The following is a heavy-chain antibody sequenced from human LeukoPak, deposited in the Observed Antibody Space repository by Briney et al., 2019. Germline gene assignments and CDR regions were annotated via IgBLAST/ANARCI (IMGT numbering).Heavy chain of an antibody. V-gene: IGHV3-9*03. CDR3: AKELEPLEWLFLFDY. CDR1: GFTFDDYA. J-gene: IGHJ4*02. CDR2: ISWNSGSI. Sequence: PGRSLRLSCAASGFTFDDYAMHWVRQAPGKGLEWVSGISWNSGSIGYADSVKGRFTISRDNAKNSLYLQMNSLRAEDMALYYRAKELEPLEWLFLFDYWGQGTLVTVSS. D-gene: IGHD3-3*01.